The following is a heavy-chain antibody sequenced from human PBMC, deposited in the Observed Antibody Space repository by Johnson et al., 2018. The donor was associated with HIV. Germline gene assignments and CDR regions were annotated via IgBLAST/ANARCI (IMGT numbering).Heavy chain of an antibody. CDR2: ISSSGSTI. CDR1: GFTFSDYY. J-gene: IGHJ3*02. V-gene: IGHV3-11*04. D-gene: IGHD1-26*01. CDR3: ARRLITREGSDSPTDAFDI. Sequence: QVQLVESGGGLVKPGGSLRLSCAASGFTFSDYYMSWIRQAPGKGLEWVSYISSSGSTIYYADSVKGRFTISRDNAKNSLYLQMNSLRVEDTAVYYWARRLITREGSDSPTDAFDIWGQGTMVTVSS.